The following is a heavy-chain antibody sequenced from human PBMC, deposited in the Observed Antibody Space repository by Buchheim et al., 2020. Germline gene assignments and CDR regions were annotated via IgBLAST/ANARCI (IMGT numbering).Heavy chain of an antibody. CDR2: ISGTTGAT. D-gene: IGHD3-10*01. Sequence: EVQLLESGGGLVQPGGSLRLSCTVSGFTFSGYAMSWVRQTPGKGLEWVSTISGTTGATYYTDSVQGRFTISRADSTSTLYLQMDSLRVEDTATYYCAKDLTGVRGVIITYYFIYWGQGTL. J-gene: IGHJ4*02. CDR3: AKDLTGVRGVIITYYFIY. V-gene: IGHV3-23*01. CDR1: GFTFSGYA.